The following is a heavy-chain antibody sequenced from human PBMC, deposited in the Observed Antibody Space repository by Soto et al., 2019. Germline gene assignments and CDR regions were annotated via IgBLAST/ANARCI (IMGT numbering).Heavy chain of an antibody. Sequence: QVQLVESGGGVVQPGRSLRLSCAASGFTFSSYGMHWVRQAPGKGLEWVAVIWYDGSNKYYADSVKGRFTISRDNSKNTLYLQMNSLRAEDTAVYYCARDSTPRDSSGWYYYYYGMDVWGQGTTVTVSS. CDR1: GFTFSSYG. D-gene: IGHD6-19*01. V-gene: IGHV3-33*01. J-gene: IGHJ6*02. CDR3: ARDSTPRDSSGWYYYYYGMDV. CDR2: IWYDGSNK.